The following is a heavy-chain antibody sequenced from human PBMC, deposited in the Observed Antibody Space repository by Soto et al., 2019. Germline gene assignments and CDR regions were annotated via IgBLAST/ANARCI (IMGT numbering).Heavy chain of an antibody. CDR2: ISGSGGST. Sequence: GGSLRLCCAAWGFTFSSYAMSWVRHAPGKGLEWVSAISGSGGSTYYADSVKGRFTISRDNSKNTLYLQMNSLRAEDTAVYYCAKDLDTYYYDSSGYYPGDAFDIWGQGTMVTVSS. CDR1: GFTFSSYA. D-gene: IGHD3-22*01. V-gene: IGHV3-23*01. J-gene: IGHJ3*02. CDR3: AKDLDTYYYDSSGYYPGDAFDI.